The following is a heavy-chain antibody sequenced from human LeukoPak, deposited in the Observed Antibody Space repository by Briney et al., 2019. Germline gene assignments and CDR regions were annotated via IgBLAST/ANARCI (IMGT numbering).Heavy chain of an antibody. V-gene: IGHV1-2*02. CDR2: INPNSGGT. D-gene: IGHD2-2*01. CDR3: ARDLAGYCSSTSCSGY. Sequence: ASVKVSCKASGYTFTGYYMHWVRQATGQGLEWMGWINPNSGGTNYAQKFQGRVTLTRDVSTSTDYLELSSLRSDDTAVYYCARDLAGYCSSTSCSGYWGQGTLVTVSS. J-gene: IGHJ4*02. CDR1: GYTFTGYY.